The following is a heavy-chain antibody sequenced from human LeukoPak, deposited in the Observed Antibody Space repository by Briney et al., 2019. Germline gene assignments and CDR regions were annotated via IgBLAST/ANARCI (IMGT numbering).Heavy chain of an antibody. CDR1: VYTFTGYY. V-gene: IGHV1-2*02. CDR2: INPNSGGT. J-gene: IGHJ3*02. Sequence: ASVKVSCKASVYTFTGYYMHWVRQAPGQGLEWMGWINPNSGGTNYAQKFQGRVTMTRDTSISTAYMELSRLRSDDTAVYYCARVYAGNYAFDIWGQGTMVTVSS. D-gene: IGHD4-23*01. CDR3: ARVYAGNYAFDI.